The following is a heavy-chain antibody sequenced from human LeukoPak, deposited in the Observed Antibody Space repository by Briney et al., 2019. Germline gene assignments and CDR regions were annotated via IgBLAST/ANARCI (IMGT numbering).Heavy chain of an antibody. D-gene: IGHD3-9*01. CDR3: AKGNVLRYFDWSEFDY. J-gene: IGHJ4*02. CDR2: ISGSGGST. Sequence: GGSLRLSCAASGFTFSSYAMHWVRQAPGKGLEWVSAISGSGGSTYYADSVKGRFTISRDNSKNTLYLQMNSLRAEDTAVYYCAKGNVLRYFDWSEFDYWGQGTLVTVSS. CDR1: GFTFSSYA. V-gene: IGHV3-23*01.